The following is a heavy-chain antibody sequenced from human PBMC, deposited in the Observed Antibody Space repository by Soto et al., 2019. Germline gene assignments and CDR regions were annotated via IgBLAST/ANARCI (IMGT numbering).Heavy chain of an antibody. CDR3: ARQRYSSSCHFDY. Sequence: ASVKVSCKASGYTFSSYYMHWVRQAPGRGLEWMGIINPSGGSTTYAQKFQGRVTMTRSTSTSTVYMELSSLRYEDTAVYYCARQRYSSSCHFDYWGQGTLVTVSS. CDR2: INPSGGST. CDR1: GYTFSSYY. J-gene: IGHJ4*02. V-gene: IGHV1-46*03. D-gene: IGHD6-13*01.